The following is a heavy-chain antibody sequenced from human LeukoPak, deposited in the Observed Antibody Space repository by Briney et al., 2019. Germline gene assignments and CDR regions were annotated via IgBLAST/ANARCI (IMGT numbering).Heavy chain of an antibody. CDR1: GYTFTSYG. CDR2: ISAYNGNT. V-gene: IGHV1-18*01. D-gene: IGHD6-13*01. J-gene: IGHJ5*02. CDR3: ARDPIAAAGNLNWFDP. Sequence: ASVKVSCKASGYTFTSYGISWVRQAPGQGLEWMGWISAYNGNTNYAQKLQGRVTMTTDTSTSTAYMELRSLRSDDTAVNYCARDPIAAAGNLNWFDPWGQGTLVTVSS.